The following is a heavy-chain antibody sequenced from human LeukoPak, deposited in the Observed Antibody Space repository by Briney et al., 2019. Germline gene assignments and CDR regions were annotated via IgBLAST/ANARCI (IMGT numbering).Heavy chain of an antibody. Sequence: GGSLRLSCAAWGFTFSSYWMRWVRQAPGKGGEGVANIKQDGSEKVYVDSVKGRFSISRDNAKISMYLQMNSLRAYDTAVYYCARGHVLLWFGELSLPYPDAFDIWGQGTMVTVSS. D-gene: IGHD3-10*01. CDR1: GFTFSSYW. CDR2: IKQDGSEK. CDR3: ARGHVLLWFGELSLPYPDAFDI. V-gene: IGHV3-7*01. J-gene: IGHJ3*02.